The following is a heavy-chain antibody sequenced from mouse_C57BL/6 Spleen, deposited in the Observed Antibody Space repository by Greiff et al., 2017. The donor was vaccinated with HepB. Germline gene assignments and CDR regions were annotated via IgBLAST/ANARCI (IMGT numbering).Heavy chain of an antibody. V-gene: IGHV1-81*01. CDR3: ARYLDSSGSRFDY. Sequence: VKQRTGQGLEWIGEIYPRSGNTYYNEKFKGKATLTADKSSSTAYMELRSLTSEDSAVYFCARYLDSSGSRFDYWGQGTTLTVSS. D-gene: IGHD3-2*02. J-gene: IGHJ2*01. CDR2: IYPRSGNT.